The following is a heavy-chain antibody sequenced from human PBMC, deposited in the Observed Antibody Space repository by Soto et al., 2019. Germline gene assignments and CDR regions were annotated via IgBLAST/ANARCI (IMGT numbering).Heavy chain of an antibody. V-gene: IGHV1-2*04. D-gene: IGHD2-2*01. J-gene: IGHJ6*02. Sequence: ASVKVSCKASGYTFTGYYMHWVRQAPGQGLEWMGWINPNSGGTNYAQKFQGWVTMTRDTSISTAYMELSRLRSDDTAVYYCARTSLHQLLLGGAYYGMDVWGQGPTVTVSS. CDR3: ARTSLHQLLLGGAYYGMDV. CDR1: GYTFTGYY. CDR2: INPNSGGT.